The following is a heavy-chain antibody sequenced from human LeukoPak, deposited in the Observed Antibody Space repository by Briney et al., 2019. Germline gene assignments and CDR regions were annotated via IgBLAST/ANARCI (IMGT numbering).Heavy chain of an antibody. Sequence: GGSLRLSCTASGFTFSTYGMTWVRQAPGKGLEWVSSISGNDDGTYYADSVKGRFTNSRDNSKNTLYLQMNSLRAEDTAIYYCAKRGPIYSASPGNYFDYWGQGTLVTVSS. CDR1: GFTFSTYG. CDR3: AKRGPIYSASPGNYFDY. J-gene: IGHJ4*02. D-gene: IGHD3-10*01. V-gene: IGHV3-23*01. CDR2: ISGNDDGT.